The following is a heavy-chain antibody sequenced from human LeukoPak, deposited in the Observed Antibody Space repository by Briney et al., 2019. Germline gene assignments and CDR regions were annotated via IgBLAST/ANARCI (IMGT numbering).Heavy chain of an antibody. D-gene: IGHD3-22*01. Sequence: SGGSLRLSCAASGFTFSSYGVHWVRQAPGKGLEWVAFIRYDGSNKYYADSVKGRFTISRDNSKNTLYLQMNSLRAEDTAVYYCAKDYYDSSGYYYVLDYWGQGTLVTVSS. CDR1: GFTFSSYG. J-gene: IGHJ4*02. V-gene: IGHV3-30*02. CDR2: IRYDGSNK. CDR3: AKDYYDSSGYYYVLDY.